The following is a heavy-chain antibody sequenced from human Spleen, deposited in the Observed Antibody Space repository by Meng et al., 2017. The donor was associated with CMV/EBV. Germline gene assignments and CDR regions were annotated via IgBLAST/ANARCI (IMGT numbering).Heavy chain of an antibody. CDR2: INHAGST. Sequence: LTCDVYGGSFSGYYWSWIRQPPGKGLEWIGEINHAGSTNYSPSLKSRVTISLDTSKNQFSLRLSSVTAADTAVYYCARVISVIYFDYWGQGTLVTVSS. CDR1: GGSFSGYY. CDR3: ARVISVIYFDY. D-gene: IGHD3-16*02. V-gene: IGHV4-34*01. J-gene: IGHJ4*02.